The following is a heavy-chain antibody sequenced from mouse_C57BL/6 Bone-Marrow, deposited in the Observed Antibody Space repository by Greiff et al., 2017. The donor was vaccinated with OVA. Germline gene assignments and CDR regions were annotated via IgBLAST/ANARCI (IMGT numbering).Heavy chain of an antibody. CDR1: GFTFTDYY. Sequence: EVQLVESGGGLVQPGGSLSLSCAASGFTFTDYYMGWVRQPPGKALEWLGVIRNKANGYTTDYSASVKGRFTISRDNYPSIPTLQMNAQGAEDSATYSCARYYYGTSDYWGQGTTLTVSS. J-gene: IGHJ2*01. CDR2: IRNKANGYTT. D-gene: IGHD1-1*01. CDR3: ARYYYGTSDY. V-gene: IGHV7-3*01.